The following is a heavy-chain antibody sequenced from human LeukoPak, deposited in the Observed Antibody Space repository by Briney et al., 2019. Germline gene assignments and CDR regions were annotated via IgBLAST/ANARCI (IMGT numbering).Heavy chain of an antibody. CDR3: ARLGYCSSTSCYTREKYHYYYYMDV. D-gene: IGHD2-2*02. CDR2: INHSGST. J-gene: IGHJ6*03. CDR1: GGSFSGYY. Sequence: SETLSLTCAVYGGSFSGYYWSWIRQPPGKGLEWIGEINHSGSTTYNPSLKSRVTISVDTSKNQFSLKLSSVTAADTAVYYCARLGYCSSTSCYTREKYHYYYYMDVWGKGTPVTVSS. V-gene: IGHV4-34*01.